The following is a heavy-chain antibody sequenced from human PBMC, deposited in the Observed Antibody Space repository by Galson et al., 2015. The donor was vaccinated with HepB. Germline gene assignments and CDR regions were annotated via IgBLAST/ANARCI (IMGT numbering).Heavy chain of an antibody. CDR3: AREGGAYSSSWFYLLPDY. D-gene: IGHD6-13*01. V-gene: IGHV1-18*01. Sequence: SVKVSCKASGYTFTSYGISWVRQAPGQGLEWMGWISAYNGNTNYAQKLQGRVTMTTDTSTSTAYMELRSLRSDDTAVYYCAREGGAYSSSWFYLLPDYWGQGTLVTVSS. J-gene: IGHJ4*02. CDR1: GYTFTSYG. CDR2: ISAYNGNT.